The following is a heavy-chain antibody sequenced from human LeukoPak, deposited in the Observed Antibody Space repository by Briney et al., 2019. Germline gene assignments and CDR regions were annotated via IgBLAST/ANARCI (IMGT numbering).Heavy chain of an antibody. CDR2: ISGSGGST. CDR1: GFTFSSYA. V-gene: IGHV3-23*01. CDR3: AKDQRPPRTMVVTTVDY. J-gene: IGHJ4*02. Sequence: PGGSLRLSCAASGFTFSSYAMSWVRQAPGKGLEWVSAISGSGGSTYYADSVKGRFTISRDNSKNTLYLQMNSLRAEDTAVYYCAKDQRPPRTMVVTTVDYWGQGTLVTVSS. D-gene: IGHD4/OR15-4a*01.